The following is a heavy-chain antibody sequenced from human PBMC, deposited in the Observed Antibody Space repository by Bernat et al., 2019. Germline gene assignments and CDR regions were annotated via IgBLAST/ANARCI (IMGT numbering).Heavy chain of an antibody. V-gene: IGHV4-59*12. D-gene: IGHD5-18*01. CDR1: GGSISSYY. J-gene: IGHJ4*02. CDR3: ARVQPYWGYGFDY. CDR2: IYYSGST. Sequence: QVQLQESGPGLVKPSETLSLTCTVSGGSISSYYWSWIRQPPGKGLEWIGYIYYSGSTNYNPSLKSRVTISVDTSKNQFSLKLSSVTAADTAVYYCARVQPYWGYGFDYWGQGTLVTVSS.